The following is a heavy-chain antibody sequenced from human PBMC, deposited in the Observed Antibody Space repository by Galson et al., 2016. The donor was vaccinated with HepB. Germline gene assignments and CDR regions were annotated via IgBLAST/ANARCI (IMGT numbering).Heavy chain of an antibody. CDR1: GFTLSGYN. CDR2: ISSSSSYI. J-gene: IGHJ4*02. D-gene: IGHD7-27*01. V-gene: IGHV3-21*01. Sequence: SLRLSCAVSGFTLSGYNMNWVRQAPGKGLEWVSSISSSSSYIHYADSVKGRFTISRDNANNSLYLQMSSLRAEDTALYYCARDLSWSGEPHFDYWGQGTLVTVSS. CDR3: ARDLSWSGEPHFDY.